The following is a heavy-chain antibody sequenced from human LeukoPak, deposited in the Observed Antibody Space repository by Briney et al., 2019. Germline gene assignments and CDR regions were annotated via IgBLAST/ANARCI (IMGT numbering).Heavy chain of an antibody. V-gene: IGHV3-74*01. CDR2: ISRDGTIT. CDR3: ARGGTTVTTVIDY. Sequence: GGSLRLSCAASGVTFSGHSMHWVRQAPGKGLGWVSGISRDGTITNYADAVKGRFTISRDNAKNTLYLEMNSLTVEDTAVYYCARGGTTVTTVIDYWGQGTLVTVSS. D-gene: IGHD4-17*01. J-gene: IGHJ4*02. CDR1: GVTFSGHS.